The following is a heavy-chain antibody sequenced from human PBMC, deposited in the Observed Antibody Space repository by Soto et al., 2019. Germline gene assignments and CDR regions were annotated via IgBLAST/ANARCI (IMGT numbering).Heavy chain of an antibody. V-gene: IGHV4-4*07. D-gene: IGHD1-1*01. CDR3: VRDGTKTLRDWFDP. Sequence: SETLSLTCTVSGASISGFYWSWIRKSAGKGLEWIGRIYATGTTDYNPSLKSRVMMSVDTSKKQFSLKLRSVAAADTAVYYCVRDGTKTLRDWFDPWGQGISVTVSS. CDR1: GASISGFY. CDR2: IYATGTT. J-gene: IGHJ5*02.